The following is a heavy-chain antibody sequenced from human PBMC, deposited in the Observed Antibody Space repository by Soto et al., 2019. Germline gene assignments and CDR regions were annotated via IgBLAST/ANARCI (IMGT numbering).Heavy chain of an antibody. D-gene: IGHD1-26*01. CDR2: ITCDRSKK. CDR1: GFTFDDYA. J-gene: IGHJ4*02. V-gene: IGHV3-9*01. Sequence: GGSLRLSCAASGFTFDDYAMHWVRQAPGKGLEWVAVITCDRSKKCYADSVKGRFTISRDNAKNSLYLQMNSLRAEDTAVYYYAKDRSRIVGATDYWGRGTMVTVSS. CDR3: AKDRSRIVGATDY.